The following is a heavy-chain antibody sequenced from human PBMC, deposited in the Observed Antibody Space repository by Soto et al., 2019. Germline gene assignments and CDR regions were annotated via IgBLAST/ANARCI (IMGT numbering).Heavy chain of an antibody. CDR2: IYPGDSDT. V-gene: IGHV5-51*01. CDR3: LIVYYYSSGGDAFEI. J-gene: IGHJ3*02. Sequence: GESLKISCKGSGYSFTSYWIGWVRQMPGKGLEWMGIIYPGDSDTRYSPSFQGQVTMSADKSISTAYLQWSSLKASDSAVYYCLIVYYYSSGGDAFEICGQGKMVRVSS. D-gene: IGHD3-22*01. CDR1: GYSFTSYW.